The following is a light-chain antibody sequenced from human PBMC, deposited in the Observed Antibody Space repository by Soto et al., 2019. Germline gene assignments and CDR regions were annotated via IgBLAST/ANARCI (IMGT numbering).Light chain of an antibody. V-gene: IGLV2-23*03. CDR3: CSYAGGSNV. Sequence: QSVLTQPASVSGSPGQSITISCTGSSSDIGSYKFVSWYQQHPGKAPTLIIYEGSERPSGASDRFSGSKSGNTASLTTSGLQAEDEADYFCCSYAGGSNVFGAGTKV. CDR1: SSDIGSYKF. CDR2: EGS. J-gene: IGLJ1*01.